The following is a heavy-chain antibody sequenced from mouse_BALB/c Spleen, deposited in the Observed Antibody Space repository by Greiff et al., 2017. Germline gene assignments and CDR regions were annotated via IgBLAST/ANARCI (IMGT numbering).Heavy chain of an antibody. Sequence: QVQLQQSGAELAKPGASVKMSCKASGYTFTSSWMHWVKPRPGQGLEWIGYINPSTGYTEYNQKFKDKATVTADKSSSTAYMQLRSLTSEDSAVYDCAGATVSFAYWGQGTLVTVAA. CDR2: INPSTGYT. CDR3: AGATVSFAY. J-gene: IGHJ3*01. V-gene: IGHV1-7*01. CDR1: GYTFTSSW. D-gene: IGHD1-1*01.